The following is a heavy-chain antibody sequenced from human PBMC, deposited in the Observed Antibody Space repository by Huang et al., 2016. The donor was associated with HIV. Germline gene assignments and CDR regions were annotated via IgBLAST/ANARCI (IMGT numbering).Heavy chain of an antibody. D-gene: IGHD6-13*01. CDR3: VHRLRYGKWYVDY. CDR1: GFSLTSRGVA. J-gene: IGHJ4*02. CDR2: IYWDNEA. Sequence: QITLKESGPTLVKPTQTLPLTCTFSGFSLTSRGVAVGWIRQPPGKALAWLALIYWDNEARFSPSLKTRLTITKDTPKNEVVLTMTNMDPVDTATYYCVHRLRYGKWYVDYWGQGVLVTVSS. V-gene: IGHV2-5*02.